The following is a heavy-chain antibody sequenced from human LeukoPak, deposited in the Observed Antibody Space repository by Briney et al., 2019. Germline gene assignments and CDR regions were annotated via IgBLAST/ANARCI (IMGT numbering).Heavy chain of an antibody. CDR1: GFTFSSYG. Sequence: GGSLRLSCAASGFTFSSYGMHWVRQAPGKGLEWVAFIRYDGSNKYSADSVKGRFTISRDNSKNTLYLQMNSLRAEDTAVYYWAKDRIVGATQNYYYYMDVWGKGTTVTVSS. V-gene: IGHV3-30*02. CDR3: AKDRIVGATQNYYYYMDV. J-gene: IGHJ6*03. D-gene: IGHD1-26*01. CDR2: IRYDGSNK.